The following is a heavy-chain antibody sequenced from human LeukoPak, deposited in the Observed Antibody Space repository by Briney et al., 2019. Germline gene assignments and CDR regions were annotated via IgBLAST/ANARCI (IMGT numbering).Heavy chain of an antibody. CDR3: ASVVGPAEYFQH. CDR2: IYTSGST. Sequence: TLSLTCTVSGVSISSGSYYWRGIRQPAGKGLEWIGRIYTSGSTNYNPSLKSRVTISVDTSKNQFSLKLSSVTAADTAVYYCASVVGPAEYFQHWGQGTLVTVSS. V-gene: IGHV4-61*02. J-gene: IGHJ1*01. CDR1: GVSISSGSYY. D-gene: IGHD2-2*01.